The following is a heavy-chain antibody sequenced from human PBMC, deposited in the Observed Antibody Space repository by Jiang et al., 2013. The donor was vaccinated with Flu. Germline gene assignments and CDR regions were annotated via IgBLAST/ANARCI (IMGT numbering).Heavy chain of an antibody. D-gene: IGHD5-24*01. CDR3: ARGRWLQVIDY. Sequence: YAVSVKSRITINPDTSKNQFSLQLNSVTPEDTAVHYCARGRWLQVIDYWGQGTLVTVSS. V-gene: IGHV6-1*01. J-gene: IGHJ4*02.